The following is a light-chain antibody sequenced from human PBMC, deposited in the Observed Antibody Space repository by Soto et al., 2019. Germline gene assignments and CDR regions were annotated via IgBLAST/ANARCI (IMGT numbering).Light chain of an antibody. CDR3: SSFTISSTHVV. V-gene: IGLV2-14*01. J-gene: IGLJ2*01. CDR1: SSDVGGYNS. Sequence: QSVLTQPASVSGSPGQSITISCTGVSSDVGGYNSVSWYQQHPGKAPKLMIYDVSNRPSGVSNRFSGSKSGNTASLTISGLQAEDESDYYCSSFTISSTHVVFGGGTKLTVL. CDR2: DVS.